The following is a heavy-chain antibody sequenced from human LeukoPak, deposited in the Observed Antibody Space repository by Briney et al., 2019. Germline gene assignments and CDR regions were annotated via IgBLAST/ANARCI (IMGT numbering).Heavy chain of an antibody. J-gene: IGHJ5*02. Sequence: GGSLRLSCVASGFTFSSYSMNWVRQAPGKGLEWVSYISSSSSTIYYADSVKGRFTISRDNAKNSLYLQMNSLRAEDTAVYYCARGNGSGQRYWFDPWGQGTLVTVSS. CDR3: ARGNGSGQRYWFDP. CDR1: GFTFSSYS. V-gene: IGHV3-48*01. D-gene: IGHD2-15*01. CDR2: ISSSSSTI.